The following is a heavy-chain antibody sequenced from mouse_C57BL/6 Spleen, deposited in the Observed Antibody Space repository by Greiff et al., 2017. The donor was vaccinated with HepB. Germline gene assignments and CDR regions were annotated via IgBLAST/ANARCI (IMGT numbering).Heavy chain of an antibody. V-gene: IGHV5-4*01. CDR2: ISDGGSYT. Sequence: EVQRVESGGGLVKPGGSLKLSCAASGFTFSSYAMSWVRQTPEKRLEWVATISDGGSYTYYPDNVKGRFTISRDNAKNNLYLQMSHLKSEDTAMYYCARDQDYGSSPFAYWGQGTLVTVSA. CDR3: ARDQDYGSSPFAY. CDR1: GFTFSSYA. J-gene: IGHJ3*01. D-gene: IGHD1-1*01.